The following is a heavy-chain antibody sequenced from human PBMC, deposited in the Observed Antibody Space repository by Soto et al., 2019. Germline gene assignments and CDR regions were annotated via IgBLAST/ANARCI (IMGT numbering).Heavy chain of an antibody. CDR3: ARGGSSSDNGMDV. CDR2: MSSRSLTI. CDR1: GFTFSTYS. D-gene: IGHD6-6*01. J-gene: IGHJ6*02. Sequence: EVQLVESGGGLVQPGGSLRVSCAASGFTFSTYSMNWVRQAPGKGLEWVSYMSSRSLTIYYTDSVKGRFTISRDNAKNPLYLQMNSLRDEGAAVYYCARGGSSSDNGMDVWGQGTTVTVSS. V-gene: IGHV3-48*02.